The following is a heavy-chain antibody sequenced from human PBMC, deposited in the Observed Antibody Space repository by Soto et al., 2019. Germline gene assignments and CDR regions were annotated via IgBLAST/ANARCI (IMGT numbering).Heavy chain of an antibody. D-gene: IGHD2-2*01. V-gene: IGHV3-23*01. CDR3: AKNQPSWATRAAFDY. J-gene: IGHJ4*02. Sequence: EAQLLESGGGLVQPGGSLRLSCAASGFTFSNYAMNWVRQAPGTGLEWVSGISGGSGDSTFYADSVKGRFTISRDNSKKTLHLQMNSLRTEDKAVYYCAKNQPSWATRAAFDYWGQGTLVTVSS. CDR1: GFTFSNYA. CDR2: ISGGSGDST.